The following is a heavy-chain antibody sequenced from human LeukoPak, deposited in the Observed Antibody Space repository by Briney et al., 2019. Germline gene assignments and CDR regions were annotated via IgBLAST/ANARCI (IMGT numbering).Heavy chain of an antibody. V-gene: IGHV3-53*01. J-gene: IGHJ4*02. Sequence: PGGSLRLSCAASGFTVSSNYMSWVRQAPGQGLEWVSVIYSGGSTYYADSVKGRFTISRDNSKTTLYLQMNSLRAEDTAVYHCARGRQRYGSGSYFDYWGQGTLVTVSS. CDR3: ARGRQRYGSGSYFDY. CDR1: GFTVSSNY. D-gene: IGHD3-10*01. CDR2: IYSGGST.